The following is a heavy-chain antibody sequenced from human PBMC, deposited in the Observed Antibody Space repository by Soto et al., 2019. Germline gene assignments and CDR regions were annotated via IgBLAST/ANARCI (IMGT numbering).Heavy chain of an antibody. J-gene: IGHJ6*02. V-gene: IGHV1-18*01. CDR1: GYTFISHS. D-gene: IGHD2-21*01. CDR2: ISAYNGNT. Sequence: VEVSCKSSGYTFISHSITWVRQAPGQGLEWMGRISAYNGNTNYAQKLQGRVTMTTDTSTNTAYMELRSLRSDDTAVYYCARGAFCGGAPGCRDMDVWGQGTTVTVSS. CDR3: ARGAFCGGAPGCRDMDV.